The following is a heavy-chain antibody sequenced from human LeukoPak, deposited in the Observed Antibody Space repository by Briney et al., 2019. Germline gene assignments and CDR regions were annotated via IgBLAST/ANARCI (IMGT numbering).Heavy chain of an antibody. CDR2: IYYSGST. CDR1: GGSISSGGYY. V-gene: IGHV4-30-4*08. J-gene: IGHJ3*02. CDR3: ARGRYCSSTSCYIPHDAFDI. D-gene: IGHD2-2*02. Sequence: SQTLSLTCTVSGGSISSGGYYWSWIRQPPGKGLEWIGYIYYSGSTYYNPSLKSRVTISVDTSKNQFSLKLSSVTAADTAVYYCARGRYCSSTSCYIPHDAFDIWGQGTMVTVSS.